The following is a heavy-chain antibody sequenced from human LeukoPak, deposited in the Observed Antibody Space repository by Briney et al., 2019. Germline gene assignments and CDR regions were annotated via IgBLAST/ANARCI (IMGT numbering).Heavy chain of an antibody. J-gene: IGHJ4*02. V-gene: IGHV4-39*01. D-gene: IGHD5-18*01. CDR1: GGSISSSSAY. Sequence: SETLSLTCTVSGGSISSSSAYWGWIRQPPGKGLEWIGSIYYSKNTYYNPSLKSRVTISADTSKNQFSLTLGSVSATDTAVHYCVSPRGFSYGYFDYWGQGTLVTVSS. CDR3: VSPRGFSYGYFDY. CDR2: IYYSKNT.